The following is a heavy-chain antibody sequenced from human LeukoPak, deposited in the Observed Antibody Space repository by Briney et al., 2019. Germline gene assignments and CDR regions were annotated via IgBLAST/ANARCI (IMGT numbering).Heavy chain of an antibody. V-gene: IGHV3-74*01. Sequence: PGGSLRLSCAASGFTFSNYWMHWVRQTPGKGLVWVSRINSDGTTTTYADSVKGRFTISRDNAKNTLYLQMDSLRAEDTAVYYCTRDGRGGSYYYWGQGTRVTVSS. CDR1: GFTFSNYW. D-gene: IGHD1-26*01. CDR3: TRDGRGGSYYY. J-gene: IGHJ4*02. CDR2: INSDGTTT.